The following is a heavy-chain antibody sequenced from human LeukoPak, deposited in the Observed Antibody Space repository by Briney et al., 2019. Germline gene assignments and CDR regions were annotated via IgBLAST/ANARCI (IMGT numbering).Heavy chain of an antibody. CDR3: AREIERG. CDR1: GVSLSNYA. Sequence: PGGSLRLSCTSSGVSLSNYAVHWVRQAPGKGLEWVAVISYDGSNKYYADSVKGRFTISRDNSKNTLYLQMNSLRAEDTAVYYCAREIERGWGQGTLVTVSS. J-gene: IGHJ4*02. D-gene: IGHD5-24*01. V-gene: IGHV3-30*01. CDR2: ISYDGSNK.